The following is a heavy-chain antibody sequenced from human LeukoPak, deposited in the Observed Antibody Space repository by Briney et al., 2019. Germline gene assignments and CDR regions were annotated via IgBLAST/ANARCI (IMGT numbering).Heavy chain of an antibody. Sequence: ASVKFSCKASGGTFSSYAISWVRQAPGQGLEWMGRIIPILGIANYAQKFQGRVTITADKSTSTAYMELSSLRSEDTAVYYCARVISSKHYYYGMDVWGQGTTVTVSS. CDR2: IIPILGIA. CDR3: ARVISSKHYYYGMDV. V-gene: IGHV1-69*04. J-gene: IGHJ6*02. CDR1: GGTFSSYA. D-gene: IGHD6-13*01.